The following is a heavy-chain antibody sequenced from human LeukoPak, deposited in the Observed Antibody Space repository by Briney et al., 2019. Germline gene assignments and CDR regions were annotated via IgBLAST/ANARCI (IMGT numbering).Heavy chain of an antibody. CDR3: ARGSSSWTLDY. Sequence: TSETLSLTCTVSGGSISSGDYYWSWIRQPPGKGLEWIGYIYYSGSTNYNPSLKSRVTISVDTSKNQFSLKLSSVTAADTAVYYCARGSSSWTLDYWGQGTLVTVSS. D-gene: IGHD6-13*01. V-gene: IGHV4-61*08. CDR1: GGSISSGDYY. J-gene: IGHJ4*02. CDR2: IYYSGST.